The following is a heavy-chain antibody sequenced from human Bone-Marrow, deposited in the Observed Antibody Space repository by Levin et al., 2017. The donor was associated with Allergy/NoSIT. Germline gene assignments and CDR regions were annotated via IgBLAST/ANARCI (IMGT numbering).Heavy chain of an antibody. V-gene: IGHV4-59*01. CDR2: IYESGTT. D-gene: IGHD3-10*01. CDR3: ARMVRGGYWIDSYHIWGMGV. J-gene: IGHJ6*02. CDR1: GGPIRSYY. Sequence: SQTLSLTCSVSGGPIRSYYWSWSRPPPGKGLGWVGYIYESGTTNYNPSLKSRVTMSVHTSRNQFSLKLTSVTAEDTAGHYCARMVRGGYWIDSYHIWGMGVWGHGTTVTVSS.